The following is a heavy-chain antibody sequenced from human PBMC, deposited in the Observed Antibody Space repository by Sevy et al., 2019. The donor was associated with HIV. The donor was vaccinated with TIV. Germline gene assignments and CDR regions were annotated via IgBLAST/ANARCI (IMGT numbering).Heavy chain of an antibody. D-gene: IGHD6-19*01. V-gene: IGHV1-8*02. CDR2: MNTNTGNT. J-gene: IGHJ6*02. CDR1: GFTFASYD. CDR3: ARVSGWYLRDGMDV. Sequence: ASVKVSCKASGFTFASYDIYWVRQATGQGLEWMGWMNTNTGNTGFAQKFQGRVTMTRNTSITTAYMELSNLRSEDTAVYDCARVSGWYLRDGMDVWGQGTTVTVSS.